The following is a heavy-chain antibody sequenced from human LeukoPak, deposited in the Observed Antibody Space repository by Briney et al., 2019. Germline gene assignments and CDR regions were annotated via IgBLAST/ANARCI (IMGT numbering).Heavy chain of an antibody. J-gene: IGHJ4*02. CDR3: ARAARGAIVGTTFSDY. V-gene: IGHV1-18*01. Sequence: AASVKVSCKASGYTFTSYGISWVRQAPGQGLEWMGWISAYNGNTNYAQNLQGRVTMITDPSTNTVYMELRSLRSDDTAMYYCARAARGAIVGTTFSDYWGQGTLVTVSS. CDR1: GYTFTSYG. CDR2: ISAYNGNT. D-gene: IGHD1-26*01.